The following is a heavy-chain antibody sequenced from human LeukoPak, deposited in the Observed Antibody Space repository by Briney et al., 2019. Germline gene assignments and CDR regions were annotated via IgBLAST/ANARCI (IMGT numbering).Heavy chain of an antibody. D-gene: IGHD6-19*01. CDR1: GGSISSSSYY. V-gene: IGHV4-39*07. Sequence: PSETLSLTCTVSGGSISSSSYYWGWIRQPPGKGLEWIGSIYYSGSTYYNPSLKSRVTISVDTSKNQFSLHLKSVTPADTAVYYCARDFVAEEVFWGPGALVTVSS. CDR3: ARDFVAEEVF. J-gene: IGHJ4*02. CDR2: IYYSGST.